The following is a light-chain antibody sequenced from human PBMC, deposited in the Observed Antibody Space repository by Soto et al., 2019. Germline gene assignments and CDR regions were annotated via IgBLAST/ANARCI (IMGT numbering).Light chain of an antibody. CDR1: QSVSNN. V-gene: IGKV3-15*01. J-gene: IGKJ1*01. CDR3: HQYNNWWT. CDR2: GAS. Sequence: EIVMTQSPATLSVSPGERATLSCRASQSVSNNLAWYQKKPGQAPRLLIYGASTRATGIPARFSGSGSGTDFTLTISSLQSEDFAFYYCHQYNNWWTFGQGPRVDIK.